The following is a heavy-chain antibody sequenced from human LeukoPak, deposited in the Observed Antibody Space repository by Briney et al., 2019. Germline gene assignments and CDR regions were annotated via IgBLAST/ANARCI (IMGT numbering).Heavy chain of an antibody. CDR3: ASRYYYGSGSYPDY. V-gene: IGHV4-34*01. Sequence: PSETLSLTCAVYRGSFSGYYGSWISQPLGKGLEWIGEINHSGSTNYNPSLKSRVTISVDTSKNQFSLKLSSVTAADTAVYYCASRYYYGSGSYPDYWGQGSLVTVSS. D-gene: IGHD3-10*01. J-gene: IGHJ4*02. CDR1: RGSFSGYY. CDR2: INHSGST.